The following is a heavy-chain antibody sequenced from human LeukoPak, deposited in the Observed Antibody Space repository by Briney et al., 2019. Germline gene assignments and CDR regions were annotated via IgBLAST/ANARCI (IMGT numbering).Heavy chain of an antibody. CDR1: GGSISSYD. Sequence: SETLSLTCTASGGSISSYDWSWIRQPPGKGLEWIGYIYYSGSTNYNPSLKSRVTISVDTSKNQFSLKLSSVTAADTAVYYCARKAYYYASSGYYHYFDSTGQGTLVTVSS. D-gene: IGHD3-22*01. J-gene: IGHJ4*02. CDR3: ARKAYYYASSGYYHYFDS. CDR2: IYYSGST. V-gene: IGHV4-59*01.